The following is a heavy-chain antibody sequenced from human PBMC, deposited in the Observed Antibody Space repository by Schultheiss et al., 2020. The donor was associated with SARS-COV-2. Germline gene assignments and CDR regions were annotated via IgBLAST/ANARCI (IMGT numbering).Heavy chain of an antibody. Sequence: GGSLRLSCAASGFTFSSYSMSWVRQAPGKGLEWVSVIYSGGSTYYADSVKGRFTISRDNSKNTLYLQMNSLRAEDTAVYYCARSPDHSSGWYRGNAYYYYGMDVWGQGTTVTVSS. J-gene: IGHJ6*02. CDR3: ARSPDHSSGWYRGNAYYYYGMDV. V-gene: IGHV3-53*01. CDR2: IYSGGST. D-gene: IGHD6-19*01. CDR1: GFTFSSYS.